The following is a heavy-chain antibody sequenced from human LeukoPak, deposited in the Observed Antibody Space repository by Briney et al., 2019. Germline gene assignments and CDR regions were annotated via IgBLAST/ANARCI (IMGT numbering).Heavy chain of an antibody. CDR2: INHSGST. CDR3: ARLGYFDWSGVDY. J-gene: IGHJ4*02. V-gene: IGHV4-34*01. D-gene: IGHD3-9*01. Sequence: SETLSLTCAVYGGSFSGYYWSWIRQPPGKGLEWIGEINHSGSTNYNPSLKSRVTISVDTSKNQFSLKLSSVTAADTAVYYCARLGYFDWSGVDYWGQGTLVTVSS. CDR1: GGSFSGYY.